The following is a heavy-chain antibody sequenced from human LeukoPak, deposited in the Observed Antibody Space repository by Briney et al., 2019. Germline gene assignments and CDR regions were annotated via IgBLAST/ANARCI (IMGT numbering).Heavy chain of an antibody. V-gene: IGHV3-21*01. D-gene: IGHD3-22*01. Sequence: PGGSLRLSCAASGFTFSSYSMNWVRQAPGRGLEWVSSISSSSSYIYYADSVKGRFTVSRDNAKNSLYLQMNSLRAEDTAVYYCAREDSSGPGDYWGQGTLVTVSS. J-gene: IGHJ4*02. CDR1: GFTFSSYS. CDR2: ISSSSSYI. CDR3: AREDSSGPGDY.